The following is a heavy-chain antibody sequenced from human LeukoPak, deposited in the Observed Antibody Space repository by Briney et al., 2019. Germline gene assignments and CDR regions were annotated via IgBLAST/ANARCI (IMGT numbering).Heavy chain of an antibody. D-gene: IGHD3-3*01. J-gene: IGHJ6*03. CDR2: ISYDGSNK. CDR1: GFTFSSYA. CDR3: AKALGKRGFTVFGVPSPYYMDV. Sequence: GGSLRLSCAASGFTFSSYAMHWVRQAPGKGLEWVAVISYDGSNKYYADSVKGRFTISRDNSKNTLYLQMNSLRAEDTAVYYCAKALGKRGFTVFGVPSPYYMDVWGKGTTVTVSS. V-gene: IGHV3-30-3*01.